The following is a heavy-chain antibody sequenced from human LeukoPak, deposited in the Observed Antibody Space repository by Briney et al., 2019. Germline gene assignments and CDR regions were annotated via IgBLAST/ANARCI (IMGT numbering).Heavy chain of an antibody. CDR1: GFTFSSYA. Sequence: GGSLRLSCAASGFTFSSYAMTWVRQAPGKGLEWVSAISGNGGNPYYADSVKGRFTISRDNSKNTQYLQMNSLRAEDTAIYYCAKIVMWGRNWFDPWGQGTLVTVSS. J-gene: IGHJ5*02. CDR3: AKIVMWGRNWFDP. V-gene: IGHV3-23*01. D-gene: IGHD1-26*01. CDR2: ISGNGGNP.